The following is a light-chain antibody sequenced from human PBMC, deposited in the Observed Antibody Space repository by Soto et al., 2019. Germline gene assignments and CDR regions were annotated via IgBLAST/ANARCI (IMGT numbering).Light chain of an antibody. CDR1: QSIGSN. CDR3: QHYKNWSS. V-gene: IGKV3-15*01. Sequence: ETVMTQSPGSLSVSPGERATLSCRASQSIGSNLAWYQHKPGQAPRLLISGASTRATGIPGRFSGSGSGTEFTLTISSLQSEDVAVYSCQHYKNWSSFGQGTRLEIK. CDR2: GAS. J-gene: IGKJ5*01.